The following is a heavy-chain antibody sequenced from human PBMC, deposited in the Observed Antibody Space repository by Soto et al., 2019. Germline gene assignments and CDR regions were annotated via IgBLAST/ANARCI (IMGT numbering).Heavy chain of an antibody. V-gene: IGHV1-2*04. Sequence: ASVKVSCKASGYTFTGYYMHWVRQAPGQGLEWMGWINPNSGGTNYAQKFQGWVTMTRDTSISTAYMELSRLRSDDTAVYYCARDEPRYYGSGSPLNYYYYGMDVWRQGTTVPVSS. CDR3: ARDEPRYYGSGSPLNYYYYGMDV. D-gene: IGHD3-10*01. J-gene: IGHJ6*02. CDR2: INPNSGGT. CDR1: GYTFTGYY.